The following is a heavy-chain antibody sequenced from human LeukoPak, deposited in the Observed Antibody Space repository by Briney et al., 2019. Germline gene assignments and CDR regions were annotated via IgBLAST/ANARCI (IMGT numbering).Heavy chain of an antibody. CDR3: ARGRVSSSTWYSTYYYFFYMDF. V-gene: IGHV1-18*01. CDR1: GYTFTSYG. J-gene: IGHJ6*03. CDR2: ISSYNGNT. D-gene: IGHD4-11*01. Sequence: ASVKVSCKASGYTFTSYGISWVRQAPGQGLEWIGWISSYNGNTNYAQKLQGRVTMTTDTSTSTAYMELRSLRSDDTAVYYCARGRVSSSTWYSTYYYFFYMDFWGKGTTVTVSS.